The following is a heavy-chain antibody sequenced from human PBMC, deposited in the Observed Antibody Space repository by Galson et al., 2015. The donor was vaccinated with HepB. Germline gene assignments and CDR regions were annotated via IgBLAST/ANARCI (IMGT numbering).Heavy chain of an antibody. CDR2: ISWDGGST. CDR3: AKDIGYDSSGSTGFDY. CDR1: GFTFDDYA. Sequence: SLRLSCAASGFTFDDYAMHWVRQAPGKGLEWVSLISWDGGSTYYADSVKGRFTISRDNSKNSLYLQMNSLRAEDTALYYCAKDIGYDSSGSTGFDYWGQGTLVTVSS. J-gene: IGHJ4*02. V-gene: IGHV3-43D*03. D-gene: IGHD3-22*01.